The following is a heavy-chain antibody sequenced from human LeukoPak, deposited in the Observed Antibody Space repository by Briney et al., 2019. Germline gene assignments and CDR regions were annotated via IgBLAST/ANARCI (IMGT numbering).Heavy chain of an antibody. V-gene: IGHV3-48*03. CDR1: GFTFSSYE. D-gene: IGHD4-17*01. J-gene: IGHJ4*02. CDR2: ISSSGSTI. Sequence: AGGSLRLSCAASGFTFSSYEVNWVRQAPGKGLEWVSYISSSGSTIYYADSVKGRFTISRDNAKNSLYLQMNSLRAEDTAVYYCAREDYGDYDYDYWGQGTLVTVSS. CDR3: AREDYGDYDYDY.